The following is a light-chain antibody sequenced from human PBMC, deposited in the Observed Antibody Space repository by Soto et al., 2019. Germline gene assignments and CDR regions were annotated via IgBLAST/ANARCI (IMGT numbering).Light chain of an antibody. CDR1: SRDVATYNL. Sequence: QSALTQPVSVSGSPGQSIAISCTGTSRDVATYNLVSWYQQHPGKVPKLIIYEGSERPSGVSNRFSGSKSGNTASLTISGLQAEDEADYYCCSYSGSSTLLFGGGTKLTVL. V-gene: IGLV2-23*01. CDR2: EGS. CDR3: CSYSGSSTLL. J-gene: IGLJ2*01.